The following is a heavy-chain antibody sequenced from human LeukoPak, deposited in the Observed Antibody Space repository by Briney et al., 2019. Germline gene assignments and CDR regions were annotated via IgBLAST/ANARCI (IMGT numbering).Heavy chain of an antibody. CDR1: GYTFTSYG. CDR3: ARGSSYYDSSGYSADY. V-gene: IGHV1-8*02. D-gene: IGHD3-22*01. J-gene: IGHJ4*02. Sequence: ASVKVSCKASGYTFTSYGISWVRQAPGQGLEWMGWMNPNSGNTGYAQKFQGRVTMTRNTSISTAYMELSSLRSEDTAVYYCARGSSYYDSSGYSADYWGQGTLVTVSS. CDR2: MNPNSGNT.